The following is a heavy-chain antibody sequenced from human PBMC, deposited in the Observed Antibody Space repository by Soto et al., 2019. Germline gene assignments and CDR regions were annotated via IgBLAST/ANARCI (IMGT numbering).Heavy chain of an antibody. J-gene: IGHJ4*02. Sequence: PGGSLRLSCAASGLTFSNYWMNWVRQAPGKGLEWVANIQEDGSEKYYVDSVRGRFAISRDNARNSLSLQMNSLRAEDTAVYYCARGGSSALDCWGQGILVTVSS. V-gene: IGHV3-7*01. CDR1: GLTFSNYW. D-gene: IGHD6-13*01. CDR2: IQEDGSEK. CDR3: ARGGSSALDC.